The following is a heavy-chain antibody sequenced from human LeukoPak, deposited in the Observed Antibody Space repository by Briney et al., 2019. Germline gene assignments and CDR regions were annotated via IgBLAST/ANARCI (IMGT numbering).Heavy chain of an antibody. CDR3: ARGVRNSGSYYVDY. Sequence: SVKVSCKASGGTFTNYAFTWVRQAPGQGVEWMGGIIPVFGTTNYAQKFQGRVTITADESTTTAYMELRSLRSEDTAVYYCARGVRNSGSYYVDYWGQGTPVTVSS. V-gene: IGHV1-69*01. CDR2: IIPVFGTT. CDR1: GGTFTNYA. D-gene: IGHD1-26*01. J-gene: IGHJ4*02.